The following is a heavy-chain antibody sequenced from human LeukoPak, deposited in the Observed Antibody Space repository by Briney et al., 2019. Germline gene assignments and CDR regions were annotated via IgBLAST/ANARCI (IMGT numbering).Heavy chain of an antibody. CDR2: ISPSGSTI. Sequence: PGGSLRLSCAASGFMFSDYYMSWIRQAPGKGLELVSYISPSGSTIFYADSVKGRFTISRDNAKNSLFLQMNNLGVEDTAVYYCARAPPDWECSNSICYTSYFDLWGRGTLVTVSS. V-gene: IGHV3-11*04. D-gene: IGHD2-2*02. CDR1: GFMFSDYY. J-gene: IGHJ2*01. CDR3: ARAPPDWECSNSICYTSYFDL.